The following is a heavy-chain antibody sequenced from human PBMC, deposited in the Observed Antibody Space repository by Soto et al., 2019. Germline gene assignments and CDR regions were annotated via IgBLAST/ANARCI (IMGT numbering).Heavy chain of an antibody. CDR1: GYTFRNFG. CDR2: ISAYNANA. Sequence: QIQLLQSGAEVKKPGASVKVTCQASGYTFRNFGIIWLRQAPGQGLEWMGWISAYNANANYAQKFQGRPTMTADTSTSTAYMELRSLRSDDTAVYYWARENSYFDYWGQGTLVTVSS. J-gene: IGHJ4*02. CDR3: ARENSYFDY. V-gene: IGHV1-18*01.